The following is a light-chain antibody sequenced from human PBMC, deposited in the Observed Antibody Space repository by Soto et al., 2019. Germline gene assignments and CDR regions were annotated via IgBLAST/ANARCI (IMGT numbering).Light chain of an antibody. CDR1: QSVSSN. J-gene: IGKJ2*01. V-gene: IGKV3-15*01. CDR2: GAS. Sequence: EIVMTQSPATLSVSPGERATLSCRASQSVSSNLAWYQQKPGQAPRLLIYGASTRATGIPARFSGSGSGTEFTLTIRSLQSEDFAVYYCQQYNNGPYTFGQGTKLEIK. CDR3: QQYNNGPYT.